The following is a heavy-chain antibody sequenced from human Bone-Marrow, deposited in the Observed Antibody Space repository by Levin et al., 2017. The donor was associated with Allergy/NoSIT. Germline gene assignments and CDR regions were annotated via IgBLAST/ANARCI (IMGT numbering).Heavy chain of an antibody. CDR2: IWYDASNK. Sequence: PGESLKISCEASGFTFSSFAMHWVRQAPGKGLEWVAMIWYDASNKFHSDSVKGRFTISRDQSRDTLYLQMNSLRAEDTAIYYCARGRAPAAAPADYWGQGIQVTVDS. V-gene: IGHV3-33*01. J-gene: IGHJ4*02. CDR3: ARGRAPAAAPADY. D-gene: IGHD6-13*01. CDR1: GFTFSSFA.